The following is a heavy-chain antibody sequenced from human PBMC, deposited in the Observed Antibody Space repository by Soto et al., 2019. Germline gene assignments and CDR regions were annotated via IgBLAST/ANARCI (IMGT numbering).Heavy chain of an antibody. CDR2: IYYSGGT. CDR1: GGSINSYY. V-gene: IGHV4-59*01. J-gene: IGHJ4*02. CDR3: ARHYDSSGYYSSSFDY. Sequence: SLTCTVSGGSINSYYWSWIRQPPGKGLEWLGYIYYSGGTNYNPSLKSRVTISVDTSKNQFSLKLRSVTAADTAVYYCARHYDSSGYYSSSFDYWGQGTLVTVSS. D-gene: IGHD3-22*01.